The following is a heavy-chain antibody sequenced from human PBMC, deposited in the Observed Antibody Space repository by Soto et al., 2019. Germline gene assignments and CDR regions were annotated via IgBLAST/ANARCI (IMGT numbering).Heavy chain of an antibody. Sequence: GSLRLSCAASGFTFSSYAMSWVRQAPGKGLEWVSAISGSGGSTYYADSVKGRFTISRDNSKNTLYLQMNSLRAEDTAVYYCAKSPEAVAGTGIDYSGQGTLVTVST. CDR2: ISGSGGST. V-gene: IGHV3-23*01. CDR3: AKSPEAVAGTGIDY. J-gene: IGHJ4*02. CDR1: GFTFSSYA. D-gene: IGHD6-19*01.